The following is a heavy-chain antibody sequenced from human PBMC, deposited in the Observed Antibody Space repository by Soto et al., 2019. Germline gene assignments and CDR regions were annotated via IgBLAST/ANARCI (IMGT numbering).Heavy chain of an antibody. D-gene: IGHD1-26*01. CDR2: IIPMFGTA. Sequence: GASVKVSCKASRDTFSNYTVNWVRQAPGQGLEWVGGIIPMFGTARNAQKFQGRVIVSAEESTTTAYMELSSLTSEDTAVYYCAADPRRIVGATLDYWGQGTLVTISS. CDR1: RDTFSNYT. J-gene: IGHJ4*02. CDR3: AADPRRIVGATLDY. V-gene: IGHV1-69*13.